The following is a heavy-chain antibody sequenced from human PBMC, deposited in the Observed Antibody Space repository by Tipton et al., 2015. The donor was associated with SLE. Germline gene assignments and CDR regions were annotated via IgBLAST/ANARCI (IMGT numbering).Heavy chain of an antibody. Sequence: TLSLTCAVYGGSFSGYHWSWIRQPPGKGLEWIGEINHSGSTNYNPSLKSRVTISVDTSKNQFSLKLSSVTAADTAVYYCAGGIAVAGTRYYFDYWGQGTLVTVSS. CDR3: AGGIAVAGTRYYFDY. V-gene: IGHV4-34*01. J-gene: IGHJ4*02. CDR1: GGSFSGYH. CDR2: INHSGST. D-gene: IGHD6-19*01.